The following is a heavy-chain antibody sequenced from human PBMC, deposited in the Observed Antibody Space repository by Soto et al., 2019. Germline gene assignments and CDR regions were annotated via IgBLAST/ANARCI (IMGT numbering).Heavy chain of an antibody. CDR1: GGSINDSY. CDR2: IYYSGST. V-gene: IGHV4-59*01. CDR3: ARVGGVAARTFDY. J-gene: IGHJ4*02. Sequence: PSETLSLTCTVSGGSINDSYWSWIRQPPGKGLEWIGYIYYSGSTDYNPSLKGRVTISVDTSKNQFSLKLRSVTAADTAVYYRARVGGVAARTFDYWGQGTLVTVSS. D-gene: IGHD6-6*01.